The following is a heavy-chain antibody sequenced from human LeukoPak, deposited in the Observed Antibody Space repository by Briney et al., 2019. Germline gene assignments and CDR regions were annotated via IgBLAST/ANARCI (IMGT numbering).Heavy chain of an antibody. CDR3: EREVGGTGAAFDI. CDR2: IYYSGST. Sequence: SETLSLTCTASGCSISSYYWSWIRQAPGKGLEWIGYIYYSGSTNYNASLKSRFTILVGTSKNQFSLKLSAVTAADTAVYYCEREVGGTGAAFDIWGQGTMVTVSS. D-gene: IGHD1-26*01. CDR1: GCSISSYY. J-gene: IGHJ3*02. V-gene: IGHV4-59*01.